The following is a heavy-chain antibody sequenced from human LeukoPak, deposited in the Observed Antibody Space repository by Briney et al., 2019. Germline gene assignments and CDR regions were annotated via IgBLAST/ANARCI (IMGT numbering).Heavy chain of an antibody. V-gene: IGHV3-33*01. Sequence: PGRSLRLSCAASGFTFSSYGMHWVRQAPGKGLEWVAVIWYDGSNKYYADSVKGRFTISRDNSKNTLYLQMNSLRAEDTAVYYWARDGMIVSNGNWFDPWGQGTLVTVYS. J-gene: IGHJ5*02. CDR2: IWYDGSNK. D-gene: IGHD3-22*01. CDR3: ARDGMIVSNGNWFDP. CDR1: GFTFSSYG.